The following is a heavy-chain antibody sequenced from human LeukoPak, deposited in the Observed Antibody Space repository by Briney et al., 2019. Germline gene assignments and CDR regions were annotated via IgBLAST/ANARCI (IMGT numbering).Heavy chain of an antibody. CDR1: GFIVSSNY. CDR3: ARGWDTAFDY. J-gene: IGHJ4*02. V-gene: IGHV3-53*01. CDR2: IYSGGST. D-gene: IGHD5-18*01. Sequence: AGSLRLSCAASGFIVSSNYMTWVRQAPGKGLEWVSVIYSGGSTYYADSVKGRFTISRDNSKNTLYLQMNSLRAEDTAVYYCARGWDTAFDYWGQGTLVTVSS.